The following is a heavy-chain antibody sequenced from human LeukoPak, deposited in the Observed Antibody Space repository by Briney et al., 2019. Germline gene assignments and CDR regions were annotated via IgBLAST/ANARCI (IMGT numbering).Heavy chain of an antibody. J-gene: IGHJ6*02. V-gene: IGHV5-51*01. D-gene: IGHD3-10*01. CDR3: ARLGMVRGVNYYYGMDV. CDR1: GYSFTSYW. CDR2: IYPGDSDT. Sequence: GESLKISSKGSGYSFTSYWIGWVRQMPGKGLEWMGIIYPGDSDTRYSPSFQGQVTISADKSISTAYLQWSSLKASDTAMYYCARLGMVRGVNYYYGMDVWGQGTTVTVSS.